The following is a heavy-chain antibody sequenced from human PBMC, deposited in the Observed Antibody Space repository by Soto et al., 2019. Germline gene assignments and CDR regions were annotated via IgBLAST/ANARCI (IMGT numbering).Heavy chain of an antibody. Sequence: GGSLRPSCAASGFTFSSYGMHWVRQAPGKGLEWVAVISYGGSNKYYADSVKGRFTISRDNSKNTLYLQMNSLRAEDTAVYYCAKDLRGYYGSGSSPNWFDPWGQGTLVTVSS. D-gene: IGHD3-10*01. CDR1: GFTFSSYG. V-gene: IGHV3-30*18. CDR2: ISYGGSNK. CDR3: AKDLRGYYGSGSSPNWFDP. J-gene: IGHJ5*02.